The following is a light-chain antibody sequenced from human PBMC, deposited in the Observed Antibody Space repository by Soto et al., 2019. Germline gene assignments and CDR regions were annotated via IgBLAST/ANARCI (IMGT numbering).Light chain of an antibody. V-gene: IGKV1-5*01. J-gene: IGKJ5*01. CDR3: QHRSSWPIT. Sequence: IQLTQSPSSLSASVGDRVTITCRASQSISTWLAWYQQKPGKAPKFLIYDASSLESGVPSRFSGSGSATDFTLTISSLEPEDFAVYYCQHRSSWPITFGQGTRLEI. CDR2: DAS. CDR1: QSISTW.